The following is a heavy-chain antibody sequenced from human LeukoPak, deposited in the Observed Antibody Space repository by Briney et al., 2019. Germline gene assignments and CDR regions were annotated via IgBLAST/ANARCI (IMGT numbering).Heavy chain of an antibody. J-gene: IGHJ4*02. D-gene: IGHD6-13*01. CDR1: GFIASSNY. CDR3: AREGSSRAYYFDY. CDR2: IYIDGST. V-gene: IGHV3-53*05. Sequence: GGSLRLSCAASGFIASSNYMSWVRQAPGKGLEWVSVIYIDGSTYYADSVKGRFTISRDNSKNTLYLQMNSLRAEDTAVYYCAREGSSRAYYFDYWGQGTLVTVSS.